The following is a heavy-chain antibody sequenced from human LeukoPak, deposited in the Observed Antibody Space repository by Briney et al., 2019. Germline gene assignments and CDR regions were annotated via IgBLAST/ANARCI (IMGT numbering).Heavy chain of an antibody. CDR3: AXXRPXTGTSRHPFDI. CDR2: ISDSGGVT. J-gene: IGHJ3*02. CDR1: GFTFNNYA. D-gene: IGHD1-1*01. Sequence: PGGSLRXSCAASGFTFNNYAMSWVRQAPGKGLEWGSAISDSGGVTKYADSVKGRFTISRDNSKNTLYMQMDSLRAEDTAVYYCAXXRPXTGTSRHPFDIWGQGTVVTVSS. V-gene: IGHV3-23*01.